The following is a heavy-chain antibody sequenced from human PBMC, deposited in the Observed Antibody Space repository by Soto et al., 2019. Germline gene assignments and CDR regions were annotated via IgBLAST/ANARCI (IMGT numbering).Heavy chain of an antibody. V-gene: IGHV3-64*02. CDR3: ARGPSTVATWLDY. J-gene: IGHJ4*02. CDR2: ISDNGFST. CDR1: GFTFSNYA. D-gene: IGHD4-17*01. Sequence: EVQLVESGEGLVQPGGSLRLSCAASGFTFSNYAMHWVRQAPGKALEYVSAISDNGFSTYYGDSVRGRFIISRDNSKNTLYLQMGSLRAEDMDVYYCARGPSTVATWLDYWGQGTLVTVSS.